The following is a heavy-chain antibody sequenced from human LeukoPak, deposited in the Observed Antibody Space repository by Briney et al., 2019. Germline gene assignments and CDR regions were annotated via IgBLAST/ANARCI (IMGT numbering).Heavy chain of an antibody. V-gene: IGHV1-2*02. CDR1: GYTFTGSN. J-gene: IGHJ6*02. Sequence: ASVKVSCKASGYTFTGSNIHWVRQAPGQGLEWMAWIDPDSGGTDCAQKFQGRVTMTRDTSVSTAYMELDRLTSDDTAVYYCARAEVGAIFGVVTYYYYGMDVWGQGTTVTVSS. CDR2: IDPDSGGT. CDR3: ARAEVGAIFGVVTYYYYGMDV. D-gene: IGHD3-3*01.